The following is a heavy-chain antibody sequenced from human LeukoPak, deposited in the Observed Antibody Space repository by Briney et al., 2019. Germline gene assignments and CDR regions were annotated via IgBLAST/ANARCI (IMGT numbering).Heavy chain of an antibody. J-gene: IGHJ4*02. D-gene: IGHD3-3*02. Sequence: ASVKVSCKASGYTFSDFYIHWVRQAPGQGLEYVGWITPKSGDTYSPQRFQGRVTMTRDPSISTAYMELSSLRSDDTAVYFCARVRLADERAWAYWGQGTLVTVSS. V-gene: IGHV1-2*02. CDR3: ARVRLADERAWAY. CDR1: GYTFSDFY. CDR2: ITPKSGDT.